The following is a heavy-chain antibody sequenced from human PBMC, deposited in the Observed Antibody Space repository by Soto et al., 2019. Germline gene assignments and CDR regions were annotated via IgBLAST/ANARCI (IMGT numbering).Heavy chain of an antibody. J-gene: IGHJ2*01. Sequence: QVQLVQSGAEVKKPGASVKVSCKASGYTFTSYDINWVRQATGQGLEWMGWMNPSSGNTGYAEKFQGRVTMTRNTSICTAYMELRSLRTEDTAVYYGAVYGSNRYWYSALWGRGTLVNVSS. V-gene: IGHV1-8*01. CDR1: GYTFTSYD. D-gene: IGHD4-17*01. CDR2: MNPSSGNT. CDR3: AVYGSNRYWYSAL.